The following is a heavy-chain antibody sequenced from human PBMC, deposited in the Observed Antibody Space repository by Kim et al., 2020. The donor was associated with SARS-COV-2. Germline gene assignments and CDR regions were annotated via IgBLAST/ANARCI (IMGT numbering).Heavy chain of an antibody. V-gene: IGHV3-74*01. D-gene: IGHD3-22*01. Sequence: YAASVKGRFTISRDNAKSTLDLQMSSLRPEDTAVYYCARGSGYYGFDSWGQGILVAVSS. J-gene: IGHJ4*02. CDR3: ARGSGYYGFDS.